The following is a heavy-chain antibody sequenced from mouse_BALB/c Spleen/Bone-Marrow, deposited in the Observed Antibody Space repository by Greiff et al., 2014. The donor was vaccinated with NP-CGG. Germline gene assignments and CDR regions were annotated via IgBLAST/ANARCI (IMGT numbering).Heavy chain of an antibody. CDR1: GDSITSSY. CDR2: ISYSGNA. J-gene: IGHJ2*01. CDR3: ARGNGYHFDY. D-gene: IGHD1-2*01. V-gene: IGHV3-8*02. Sequence: EVQVVESGPSLVKPSQTLSLTCSVTGDSITSSYWNWIRKFPGNKLEYMGYISYSGNAYYNPSLKSRISLTRDTSKNQYYLQLNSVTTEDTATYFCARGNGYHFDYWGQGPTLTVSS.